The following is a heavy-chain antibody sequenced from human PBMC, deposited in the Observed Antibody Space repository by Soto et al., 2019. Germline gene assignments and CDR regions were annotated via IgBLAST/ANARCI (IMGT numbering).Heavy chain of an antibody. Sequence: PSETLSLTCAVSGGSMSSGGYSWSWIRQPPGKGLEWIGHIYHSAITYYNPSLKSRVTISVDRSKNQFSLRLSSGTAADTAVYYCARIGHFDRFDIWGQGTMVTVSS. CDR1: GGSMSSGGYS. J-gene: IGHJ3*02. CDR2: IYHSAIT. D-gene: IGHD3-9*01. V-gene: IGHV4-30-2*01. CDR3: ARIGHFDRFDI.